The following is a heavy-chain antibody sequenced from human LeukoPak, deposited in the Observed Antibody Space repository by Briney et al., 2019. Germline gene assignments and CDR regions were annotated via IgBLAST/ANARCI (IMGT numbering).Heavy chain of an antibody. CDR3: ARDQNFDWLVRWFDP. D-gene: IGHD3-9*01. V-gene: IGHV7-4-1*02. CDR2: INTNTGNP. Sequence: ASVKVSCKASGYTFTSYAMNWVRQAPGQGLEWMGWINTNTGNPTYAQGFTGRFVFSLDTSVGTAYLQISSLKAEDTAVYYCARDQNFDWLVRWFDPWGQGTLVTVSS. CDR1: GYTFTSYA. J-gene: IGHJ5*02.